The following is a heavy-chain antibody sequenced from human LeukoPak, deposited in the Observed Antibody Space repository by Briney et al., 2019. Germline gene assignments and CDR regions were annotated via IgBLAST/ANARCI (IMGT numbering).Heavy chain of an antibody. J-gene: IGHJ4*02. CDR3: ARGTDSRGYQFKGFDY. V-gene: IGHV4-39*01. Sequence: SETLSLTCTVSGGSISSSSYYWGWIRQPPGKGLEWIGSIYYSGSTYYNPPLKSRVTISVDTSKNQFSLRLSSVTAADTAVYYCARGTDSRGYQFKGFDYWGQGILVAVSS. CDR2: IYYSGST. CDR1: GGSISSSSYY. D-gene: IGHD3-22*01.